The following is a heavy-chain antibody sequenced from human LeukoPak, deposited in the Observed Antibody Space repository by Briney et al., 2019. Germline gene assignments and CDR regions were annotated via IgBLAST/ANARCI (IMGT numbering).Heavy chain of an antibody. Sequence: HPGGSLRPSCAASGFTFSSYGMSWVRQAPGKGLECVSVISGGGGRTYYADSVKGRFTISRDNFKNTLYLQMNSLRAEDTAVYYCAKATPYSSGCFDYWGQGTLVTVSS. D-gene: IGHD6-19*01. J-gene: IGHJ4*02. CDR1: GFTFSSYG. V-gene: IGHV3-23*01. CDR3: AKATPYSSGCFDY. CDR2: ISGGGGRT.